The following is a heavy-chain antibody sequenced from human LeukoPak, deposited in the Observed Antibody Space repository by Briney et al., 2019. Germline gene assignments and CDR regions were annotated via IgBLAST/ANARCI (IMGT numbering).Heavy chain of an antibody. D-gene: IGHD5-18*01. CDR1: DGSISSYY. J-gene: IGHJ4*02. Sequence: SETLSLACTVSDGSISSYYWSWIRQPAGKGLEWIGRIYTSGSTNYNPSLKSRVTMSVDTSKNQFSLELSSVTAADTAVYYCARQAGLVDTAMFISAVADYWGQGTLVTVSS. CDR2: IYTSGST. V-gene: IGHV4-4*07. CDR3: ARQAGLVDTAMFISAVADY.